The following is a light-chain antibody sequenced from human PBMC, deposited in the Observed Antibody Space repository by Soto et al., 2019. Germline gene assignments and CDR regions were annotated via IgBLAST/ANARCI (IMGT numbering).Light chain of an antibody. CDR2: EVS. CDR1: SSDVGAYNY. J-gene: IGLJ1*01. CDR3: SSYAGSSTYYV. V-gene: IGLV2-14*01. Sequence: QSALTQPASVSGSPGQSITSSCTGTSSDVGAYNYVSWYQHHPGKAPKPMIYEVSNRPSGFSSRFSGSKSGNTASLTISGLQAEDEADYYCSSYAGSSTYYVFGTGTKVTVL.